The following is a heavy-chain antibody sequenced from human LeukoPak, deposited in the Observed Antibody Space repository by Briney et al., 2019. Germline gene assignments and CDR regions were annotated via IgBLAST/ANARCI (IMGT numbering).Heavy chain of an antibody. CDR2: IKPNNGDT. V-gene: IGHV1-2*02. J-gene: IGHJ5*02. CDR3: VRDRPHNWFDP. CDR1: GYTFTGFY. Sequence: ASVKVSCKASGYTFTGFYIHWVRQAPGQGLEWLGLIKPNNGDTSYAQKFQDRVTMTRDTSSTTAYMELNRLKSDDTAVHYCVRDRPHNWFDPWGQGTLVTVSS.